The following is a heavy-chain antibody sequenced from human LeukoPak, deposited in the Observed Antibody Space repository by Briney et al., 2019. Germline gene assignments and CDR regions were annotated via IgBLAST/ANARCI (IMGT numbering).Heavy chain of an antibody. V-gene: IGHV4-4*07. Sequence: SETLSLTCTVSGGSISSYYWSWIRQPAGKGLEWTGRIYTSGSTNYNPSLKSRVTMSVDTSKNQFSLKLSSVTAADTAVYYCARDTAAGRAGNWFDPWGQGTLVTVSS. CDR3: ARDTAAGRAGNWFDP. D-gene: IGHD6-13*01. J-gene: IGHJ5*02. CDR2: IYTSGST. CDR1: GGSISSYY.